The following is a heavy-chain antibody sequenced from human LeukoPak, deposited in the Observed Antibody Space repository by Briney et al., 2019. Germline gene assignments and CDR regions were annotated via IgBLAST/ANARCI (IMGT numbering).Heavy chain of an antibody. J-gene: IGHJ5*02. CDR1: GFPFGNYC. Sequence: PGGSLRLSCVPSGFPFGNYCMHWVRHPPGKGLVWVSRIYVDGRTTNYADSVKGRFTISRDNAKNTVYLEMNSLSVEDTATYYCIRDFRSADLWGQGTLVTVTS. V-gene: IGHV3-74*01. CDR3: IRDFRSADL. CDR2: IYVDGRTT.